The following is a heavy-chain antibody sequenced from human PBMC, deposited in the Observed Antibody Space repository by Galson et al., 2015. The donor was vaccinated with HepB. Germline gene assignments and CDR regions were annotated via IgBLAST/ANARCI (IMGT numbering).Heavy chain of an antibody. V-gene: IGHV4-34*01. Sequence: SETLSLTCAVYGGSFSGYYWSWIRQPPGKGLEWIGEINHSGSTNYNPSLKSRVTISVDTSKNQFSLKLSSVTAADTAVYYCAFWGEGGDSSGWYEYWGQGTLVTVSS. D-gene: IGHD6-19*01. CDR1: GGSFSGYY. J-gene: IGHJ4*02. CDR3: AFWGEGGDSSGWYEY. CDR2: INHSGST.